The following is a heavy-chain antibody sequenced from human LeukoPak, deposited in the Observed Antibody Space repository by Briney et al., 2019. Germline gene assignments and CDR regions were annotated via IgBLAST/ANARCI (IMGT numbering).Heavy chain of an antibody. CDR1: GFTFSSYS. Sequence: PGGSLRLSCAASGFTFSSYSMNWVRQAPGKGLEWASSITSSSNYICYADSVKGRFTISRDNAKNSLYLQMSSLRAEDTAVYYCARDGGARPDYWGQGTLVTVSS. V-gene: IGHV3-21*01. CDR2: ITSSSNYI. J-gene: IGHJ4*02. CDR3: ARDGGARPDY. D-gene: IGHD2-21*01.